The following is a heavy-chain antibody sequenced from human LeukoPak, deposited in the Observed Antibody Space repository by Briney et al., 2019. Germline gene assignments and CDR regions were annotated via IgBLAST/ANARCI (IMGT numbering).Heavy chain of an antibody. CDR1: GFTFSNYA. J-gene: IGHJ4*02. CDR3: ARLVDTAMV. D-gene: IGHD5-18*01. Sequence: GGSLRLSCAASGFTFSNYAMHWVRQAPGKGLEWVAVISYDGSNKYYADSVKGRFTISRDNSKNTLYLQMNSLRAEDTAVYYCARLVDTAMVWGQGTLVTVSS. V-gene: IGHV3-30-3*01. CDR2: ISYDGSNK.